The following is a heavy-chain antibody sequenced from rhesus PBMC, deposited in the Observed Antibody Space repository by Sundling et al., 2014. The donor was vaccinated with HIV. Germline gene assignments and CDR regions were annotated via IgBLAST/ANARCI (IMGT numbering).Heavy chain of an antibody. CDR1: GGSISENYC. V-gene: IGHV4S9*01. Sequence: QVQLQESGPGLVKPSETLSLTCAVSGGSISENYCWNWIRQSPGKGLEWIGHIYGTTGTTYYNPSLKSRVSLSRDTSKNQVSLKLTSITAADTGVYYCARGGITAGRWGQGVLVTVSS. D-gene: IGHD6-19*01. CDR3: ARGGITAGR. CDR2: IYGTTGTT. J-gene: IGHJ4*01.